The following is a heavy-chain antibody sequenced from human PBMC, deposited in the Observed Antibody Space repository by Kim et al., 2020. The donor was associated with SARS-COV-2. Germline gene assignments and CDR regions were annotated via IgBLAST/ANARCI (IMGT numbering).Heavy chain of an antibody. V-gene: IGHV4-59*01. D-gene: IGHD6-19*01. J-gene: IGHJ2*01. Sequence: SETLSLTCTVSGGSISSYYWSWIRQPPGKGLEWIGYIHYTGSTKYNTSLKSRLTISVDTSKNQFSLNLNSVTAADTAVYYCARDSGAVTGIWYFDLWGRGTLVTVSS. CDR3: ARDSGAVTGIWYFDL. CDR1: GGSISSYY. CDR2: IHYTGST.